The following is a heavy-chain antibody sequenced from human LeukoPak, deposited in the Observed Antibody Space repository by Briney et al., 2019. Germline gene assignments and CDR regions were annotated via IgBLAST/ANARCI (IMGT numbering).Heavy chain of an antibody. Sequence: GASVKVSCKASGYTFTSYAMHWVRQAPGQRLEWMGWVNAGNGNTKYSQKFQGRVTITRDTSAGTAYMELSSLRSEDTAVYYCARIKSYYDSSGLSAFDIWGQGTMVTVSS. CDR3: ARIKSYYDSSGLSAFDI. J-gene: IGHJ3*02. D-gene: IGHD3-22*01. CDR1: GYTFTSYA. V-gene: IGHV1-3*01. CDR2: VNAGNGNT.